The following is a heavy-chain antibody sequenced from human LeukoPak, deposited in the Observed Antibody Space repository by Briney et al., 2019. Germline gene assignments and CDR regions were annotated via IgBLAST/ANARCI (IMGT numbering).Heavy chain of an antibody. D-gene: IGHD6-6*01. CDR3: ARHIFSSSYFDY. Sequence: GESLKISCKVSGYRFTSYWIGWVRQMPGKGLGWMGTIYPGDSDTSHSPSFQGQVTISADQSISTAYLQWSSLKASDTAMYYCARHIFSSSYFDYWGQGTLVTVSS. J-gene: IGHJ4*02. CDR2: IYPGDSDT. V-gene: IGHV5-51*01. CDR1: GYRFTSYW.